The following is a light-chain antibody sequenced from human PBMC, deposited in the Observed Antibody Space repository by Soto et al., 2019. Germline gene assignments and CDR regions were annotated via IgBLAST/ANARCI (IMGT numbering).Light chain of an antibody. Sequence: EIVMTQSPATLSVSPGERATLYCRASQSVSSNLAWYQQKPGQAPRLLIYGASTRAPGIPVRFSGRGSGPEFTLTITSLQFEDFAVYYCQEYNVWLPITFGGGTKVDIK. CDR2: GAS. V-gene: IGKV3-15*01. CDR3: QEYNVWLPIT. J-gene: IGKJ4*01. CDR1: QSVSSN.